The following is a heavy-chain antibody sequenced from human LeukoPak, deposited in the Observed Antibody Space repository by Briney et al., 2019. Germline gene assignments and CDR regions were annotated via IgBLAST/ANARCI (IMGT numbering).Heavy chain of an antibody. V-gene: IGHV3-30-3*01. Sequence: GGSLRLSCAASGLTFSSYAMHWVRQAPGKGLEWVAVISYDGSNEHYADSVKGRFTISRDNSKDTLFLQMNSLRPEDTAVYYCARDRSYYYGSGSSSNNYFDYWGQGILVTVSS. J-gene: IGHJ4*02. CDR3: ARDRSYYYGSGSSSNNYFDY. CDR2: ISYDGSNE. CDR1: GLTFSSYA. D-gene: IGHD3-10*01.